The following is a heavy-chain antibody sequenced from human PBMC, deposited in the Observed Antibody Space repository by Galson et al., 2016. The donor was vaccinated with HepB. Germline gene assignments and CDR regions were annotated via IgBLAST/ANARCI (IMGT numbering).Heavy chain of an antibody. CDR2: IYHSGST. CDR1: GASISSGSDS. J-gene: IGHJ5*02. V-gene: IGHV4-30-2*01. D-gene: IGHD2-2*01. CDR3: ARQVPAARGDWFDP. Sequence: TLSLTCAVSGASISSGSDSWSWIRQPPGKGLEWLGHIYHSGSTYYTPSLNRRVSMSVDTSLNQISLMLTSVTAADTAVYYFARQVPAARGDWFDPWGQGTLVTVFS.